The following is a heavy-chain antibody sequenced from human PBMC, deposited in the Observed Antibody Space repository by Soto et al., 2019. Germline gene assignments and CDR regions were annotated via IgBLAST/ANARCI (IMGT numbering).Heavy chain of an antibody. Sequence: QVQLVQSGAEVKKPGSSVKVSCKASGGTFSSYAISWVRQAPGQGLEWMGGIIPIFGTANYAQKFQGRVTITADESTSTAYMELSSLRSEDTAVYYCARGPTATVTTGYYYYGMDVWGQGTTVTVSS. D-gene: IGHD4-17*01. CDR3: ARGPTATVTTGYYYYGMDV. CDR2: IIPIFGTA. V-gene: IGHV1-69*12. J-gene: IGHJ6*02. CDR1: GGTFSSYA.